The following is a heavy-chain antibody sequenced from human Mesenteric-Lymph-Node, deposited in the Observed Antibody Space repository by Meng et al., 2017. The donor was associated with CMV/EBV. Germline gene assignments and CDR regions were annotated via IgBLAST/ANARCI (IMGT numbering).Heavy chain of an antibody. D-gene: IGHD1-26*01. Sequence: GESLKISCAASGFTFSSYSMNWVRQAPGKGLEWVSSISSSSSYIYYADSVKGRFTISRDNAKNSLYLQMNSLKADDTAVYFCAGSGSYYFFDRWGPGTLVTVSS. CDR2: ISSSSSYI. CDR3: AGSGSYYFFDR. J-gene: IGHJ4*02. V-gene: IGHV3-21*01. CDR1: GFTFSSYS.